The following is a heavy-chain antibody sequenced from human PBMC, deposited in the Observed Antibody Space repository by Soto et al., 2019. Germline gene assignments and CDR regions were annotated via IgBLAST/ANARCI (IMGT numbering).Heavy chain of an antibody. D-gene: IGHD2-8*01. CDR1: GGTFSSYA. J-gene: IGHJ4*02. CDR3: AKMGARGSYFDY. V-gene: IGHV1-69*13. CDR2: IIPIFGTA. Sequence: ASVKVSCKASGGTFSSYAISWVRQAPGQGLEWMGGIIPIFGTANYAQKFQGRVTITADESTSTAYMELSSLRSEDTAVYYCAKMGARGSYFDYWGQGTLVTVSS.